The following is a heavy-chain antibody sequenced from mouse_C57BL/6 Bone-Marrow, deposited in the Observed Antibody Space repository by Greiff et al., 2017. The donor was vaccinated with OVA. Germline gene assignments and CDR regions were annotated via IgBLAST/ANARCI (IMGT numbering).Heavy chain of an antibody. D-gene: IGHD1-1*01. J-gene: IGHJ4*01. CDR3: TTVVAVDYAMDY. CDR1: GFNIKDDY. Sequence: EVQLQQSGAELVRPGASVKLSCTASGFNIKDDYMPWVKQRPEQGLEWIGWIDPENGDTEYASKFQGKATITADTSSNTAYLQLSSLTSEDTAVYYCTTVVAVDYAMDYWGQGTSVTVSS. V-gene: IGHV14-4*01. CDR2: IDPENGDT.